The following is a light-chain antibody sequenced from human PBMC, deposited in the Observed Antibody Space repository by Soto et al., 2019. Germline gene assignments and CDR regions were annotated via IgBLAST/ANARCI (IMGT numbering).Light chain of an antibody. CDR1: QSVSRD. CDR2: GAS. J-gene: IGKJ1*01. V-gene: IGKV3D-15*01. Sequence: EIVLTQSPATLSVSPGERATLSCRASQSVSRDLAWYQQKPGQAPRLLIYGASSRATGIPDRFSGSGSGTDFTLTISRLEPEDFAVYYCQQYTDSRTFGQGTKVDIK. CDR3: QQYTDSRT.